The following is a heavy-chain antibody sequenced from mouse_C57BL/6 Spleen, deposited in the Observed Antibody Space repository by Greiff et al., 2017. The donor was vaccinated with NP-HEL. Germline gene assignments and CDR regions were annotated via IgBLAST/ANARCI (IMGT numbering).Heavy chain of an antibody. V-gene: IGHV5-16*01. CDR2: INYDGSST. CDR1: GFTFSDYY. J-gene: IGHJ2*01. CDR3: ARDGGYDYDYFDY. Sequence: EVNLMESEGGLVQPGSSMKLSCTASGFTFSDYYMAWVRQVPEKGLEWVANINYDGSSTYYLDSLKSRFIISRDNAKNILYLQMSSLKSEDTATYYCARDGGYDYDYFDYWGQGTTLTVSS. D-gene: IGHD2-4*01.